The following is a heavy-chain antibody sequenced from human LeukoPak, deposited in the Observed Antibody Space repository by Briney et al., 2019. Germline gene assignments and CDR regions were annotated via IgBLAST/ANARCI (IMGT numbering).Heavy chain of an antibody. V-gene: IGHV3-30*18. J-gene: IGHJ4*02. D-gene: IGHD3-10*01. CDR3: AKDYYYYGSGSYYF. Sequence: GGSLRLSCAASGFTFSSYSMNWVRQAPGKGLEWVAVISYDGSNKYYADSVKGRFTISRDNSKNTLYLQMNSLRAGDTAVYYCAKDYYYYGSGSYYFWGQGTLVTVSS. CDR2: ISYDGSNK. CDR1: GFTFSSYS.